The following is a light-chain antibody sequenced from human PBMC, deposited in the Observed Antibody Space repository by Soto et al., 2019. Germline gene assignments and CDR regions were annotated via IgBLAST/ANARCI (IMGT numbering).Light chain of an antibody. Sequence: QSVLTQPPSVSGSPGQSVTISCTGTAGDVGSYNRVAWYQQPPGTAPKLMIYEVTTRPSGVPGRFSGSKSGNTASLTISGLQAEDEATYYCSSYTSRNTGVFGGGTKLTVL. J-gene: IGLJ3*02. CDR1: AGDVGSYNR. CDR2: EVT. CDR3: SSYTSRNTGV. V-gene: IGLV2-18*02.